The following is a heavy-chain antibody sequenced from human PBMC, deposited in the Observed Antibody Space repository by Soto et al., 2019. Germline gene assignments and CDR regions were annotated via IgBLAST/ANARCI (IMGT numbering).Heavy chain of an antibody. V-gene: IGHV3-53*01. CDR1: GFTVSSNY. J-gene: IGHJ6*02. D-gene: IGHD3-10*01. CDR2: IYSGGST. Sequence: GGSLRLSCAASGFTVSSNYMSWVRQAPGKGLEWVSVIYSGGSTYYADSVKGRFTISRDNSKNTLYLQMNSLRAEDTAVYYCCFPYGSGRIENSVQLWLLSDYYYGMDVWGQGTTVTVSS. CDR3: CFPYGSGRIENSVQLWLLSDYYYGMDV.